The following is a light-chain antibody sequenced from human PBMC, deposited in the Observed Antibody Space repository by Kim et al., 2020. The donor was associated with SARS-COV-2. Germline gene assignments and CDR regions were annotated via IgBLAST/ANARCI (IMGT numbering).Light chain of an antibody. CDR2: GDS. Sequence: SVALGQTARITGGGNNSGTKNVHWFQQKPGQAPVLVICGDSNRPSGIPERFSGSNSGNTATLTISRAQPGDEADYYCQVWDSSTGVFGGGTQLTVL. CDR3: QVWDSSTGV. CDR1: NSGTKN. V-gene: IGLV3-9*01. J-gene: IGLJ3*02.